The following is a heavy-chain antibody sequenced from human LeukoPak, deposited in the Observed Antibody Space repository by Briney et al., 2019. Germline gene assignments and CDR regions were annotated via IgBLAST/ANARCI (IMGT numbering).Heavy chain of an antibody. CDR2: FYTSGST. J-gene: IGHJ3*02. CDR3: ARDQVQYAFDI. Sequence: SETLSLTCTVSGDSISSYYWSWIRQPAGKGLEWIGRFYTSGSTNYNPSLKSRATMSVDTSKNQFSLKLSSVTAADTAVYYRARDQVQYAFDIWGQGTMVTVSS. CDR1: GDSISSYY. V-gene: IGHV4-4*07.